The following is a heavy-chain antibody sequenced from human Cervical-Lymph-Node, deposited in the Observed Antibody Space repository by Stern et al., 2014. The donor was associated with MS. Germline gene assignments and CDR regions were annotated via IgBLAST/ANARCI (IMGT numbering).Heavy chain of an antibody. CDR1: GFSLNNARMG. V-gene: IGHV2-26*01. CDR3: ARRTQWLVGDIYYYGMDV. Sequence: QVTLKESGPVLVKPTETLTLTCIVSGFSLNNARMGVSWIRQPPGKALEWLAQIFANGEKTYSTSLKSRLTISKDTSKSQVVLTMTNMDPVDTATYFCARRTQWLVGDIYYYGMDVWGQGTTVTVSS. CDR2: IFANGEK. J-gene: IGHJ6*02. D-gene: IGHD6-19*01.